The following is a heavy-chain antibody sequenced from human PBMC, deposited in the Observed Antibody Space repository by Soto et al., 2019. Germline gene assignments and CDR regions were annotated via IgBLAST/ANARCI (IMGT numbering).Heavy chain of an antibody. Sequence: GGSLRLSCAVSGFNVGDYEMNWVRQAPGKGLEWISMITSGGTVFYYADSVRGRFAISREDADNSLYLQLNSLRVDDTAIYYCARGRYALGVWGQGTTVTVSS. J-gene: IGHJ6*02. CDR2: ITSGGTVF. CDR3: ARGRYALGV. CDR1: GFNVGDYE. V-gene: IGHV3-48*03. D-gene: IGHD3-9*01.